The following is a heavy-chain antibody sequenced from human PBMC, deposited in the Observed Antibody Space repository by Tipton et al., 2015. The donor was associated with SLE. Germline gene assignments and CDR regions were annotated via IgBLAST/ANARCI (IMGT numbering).Heavy chain of an antibody. D-gene: IGHD3-22*01. J-gene: IGHJ4*02. CDR1: GGSISSSSYY. CDR2: IYTSGST. V-gene: IGHV4-61*02. Sequence: TLSLTCTVSGGSISSSSYYWSWIRQPAGKGLEWIGRIYTSGSTNYNPSLKSRVTISVDTSKNQFSLKLSSVTAADTAVYYCARVHAAGDYDSSGFSNWGQGTLVTVSS. CDR3: ARVHAAGDYDSSGFSN.